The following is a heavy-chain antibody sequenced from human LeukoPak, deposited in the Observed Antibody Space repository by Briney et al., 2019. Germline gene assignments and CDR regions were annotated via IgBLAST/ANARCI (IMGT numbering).Heavy chain of an antibody. V-gene: IGHV1-69*04. D-gene: IGHD6-13*01. CDR3: ARSNSSSRGGTGAFDI. J-gene: IGHJ3*02. CDR2: IIPILGIA. CDR1: GGTFSSYA. Sequence: GASVKVSCKASGGTFSSYAISWVRQAPGQGLEWMGRIIPILGIANYAQKFQGRVTITADKSTSTAYMELSSLRSEDTAVYYCARSNSSSRGGTGAFDIWGQGTMVTVSS.